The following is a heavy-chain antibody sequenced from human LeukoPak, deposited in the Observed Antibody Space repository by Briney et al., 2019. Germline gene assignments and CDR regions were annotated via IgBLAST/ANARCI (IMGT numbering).Heavy chain of an antibody. D-gene: IGHD2-2*01. CDR2: IYPGYSDS. Sequence: GESLQISCKGSGYSFTSYWIGWVRQMPGKGLEWRAMIYPGYSDSRSSTSFQGQVTTPAHKPHTTAHLECSSLKPSDTAMYFCARLSLGYCSSTSCGPGRYLHLWGRGTLVTVSS. J-gene: IGHJ2*01. V-gene: IGHV5-51*01. CDR1: GYSFTSYW. CDR3: ARLSLGYCSSTSCGPGRYLHL.